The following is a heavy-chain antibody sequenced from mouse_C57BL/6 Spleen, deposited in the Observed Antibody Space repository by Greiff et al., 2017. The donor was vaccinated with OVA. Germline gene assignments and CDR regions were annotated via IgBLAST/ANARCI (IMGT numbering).Heavy chain of an antibody. D-gene: IGHD2-4*01. Sequence: QVQLKESGPGILQSSQTLSLTCSFSGFSLSTSGMGVSWIRQPSGQGLEWLAHIYWDDDKRYNPSLKSRLTISKDTTRNQVFLKLTSVDTADTATYYCARREGYDYDYWYFEVWGTGTTVTVSS. V-gene: IGHV8-12*01. CDR1: GFSLSTSGMG. CDR3: ARREGYDYDYWYFEV. CDR2: IYWDDDK. J-gene: IGHJ1*03.